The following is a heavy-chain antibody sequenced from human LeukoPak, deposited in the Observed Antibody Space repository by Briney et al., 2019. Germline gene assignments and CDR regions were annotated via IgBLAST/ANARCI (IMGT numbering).Heavy chain of an antibody. J-gene: IGHJ6*03. CDR1: GFTFDDYA. D-gene: IGHD6-19*01. CDR3: AKDGNIAVDYYMDV. CDR2: ISWDGSST. Sequence: GGSLRLSCAASGFTFDDYAMHWVRQAPGKGLEWLSLISWDGSSTYYADSVKGRFTISRDNSKNSLYLQMNSLRAEDTALYYCAKDGNIAVDYYMDVWGKGTTVTVSS. V-gene: IGHV3-43D*03.